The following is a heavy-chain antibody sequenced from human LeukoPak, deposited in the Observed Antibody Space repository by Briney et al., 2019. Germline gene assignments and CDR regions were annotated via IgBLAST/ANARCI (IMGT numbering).Heavy chain of an antibody. J-gene: IGHJ4*02. CDR1: GFTFVSYW. CDR3: ARGTNNDY. Sequence: GGSLRLSCAASGFTFVSYWMSWVRQAPGQGLEWVAYIKQDGSGKSYVDSVKGRFTISRDNAKNSLYLQMNSLRAEDTAVYYCARGTNNDYWGQGTLVTVSS. V-gene: IGHV3-7*01. CDR2: IKQDGSGK.